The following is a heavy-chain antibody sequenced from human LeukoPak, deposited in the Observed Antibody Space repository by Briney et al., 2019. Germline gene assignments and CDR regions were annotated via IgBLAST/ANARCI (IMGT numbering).Heavy chain of an antibody. CDR3: AREACSSTSCWFDP. Sequence: PGGSLRLSCAASGFTFSSYWMHWVRQAPGKGLVWVSRINTDGSSTSYADSVKGRFTISRDNAKNTLYLQMNSLRAEDTVVYYCAREACSSTSCWFDPWGQGTLVTVSS. CDR2: INTDGSST. V-gene: IGHV3-74*01. J-gene: IGHJ5*02. D-gene: IGHD2-2*01. CDR1: GFTFSSYW.